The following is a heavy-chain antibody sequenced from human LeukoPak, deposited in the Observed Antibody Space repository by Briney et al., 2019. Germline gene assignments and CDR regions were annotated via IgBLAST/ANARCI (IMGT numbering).Heavy chain of an antibody. CDR2: IIPIFGTA. CDR1: GGTFSSYA. V-gene: IGHV1-69*01. CDR3: ARILVEGEWLVPVDY. J-gene: IGHJ4*02. D-gene: IGHD6-19*01. Sequence: SVKVSCKASGGTFSSYAISWVRQAPGQGLEWMGGIIPIFGTANYAQKFQGRVTITADESTSTAYMELSSLRSEDTAVYYCARILVEGEWLVPVDYWGQGTLVTVSS.